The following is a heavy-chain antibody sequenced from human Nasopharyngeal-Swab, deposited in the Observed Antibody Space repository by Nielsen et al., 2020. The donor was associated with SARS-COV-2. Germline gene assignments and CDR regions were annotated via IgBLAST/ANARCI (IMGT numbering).Heavy chain of an antibody. V-gene: IGHV5-51*01. CDR1: GYSFSSYW. CDR3: ATAYNGNYYWDY. Sequence: GESLKISCKGSGYSFSSYWIGWVRQMPGKGLEWMGIMYPRDSDTRYSPSVQGQVTISADKSISTAYLQWSSLKASDTAMYYCATAYNGNYYWDYWGQGTLVTVSS. D-gene: IGHD1-7*01. CDR2: MYPRDSDT. J-gene: IGHJ4*02.